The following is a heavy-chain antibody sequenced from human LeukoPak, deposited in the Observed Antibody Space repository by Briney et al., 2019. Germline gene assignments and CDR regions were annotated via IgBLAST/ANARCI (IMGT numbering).Heavy chain of an antibody. CDR1: GFTFSSYS. Sequence: GGSLRLSCAASGFTFSSYSMNWVRQAPGKGLEWVSYISSSSSTIYYADSVKGRFTISRDNAKNSLYLQMNSLRAEGTAVYYCARAEDYYDSSGYYDYWGQGTLVTVSS. CDR2: ISSSSSTI. J-gene: IGHJ4*02. V-gene: IGHV3-48*04. CDR3: ARAEDYYDSSGYYDY. D-gene: IGHD3-22*01.